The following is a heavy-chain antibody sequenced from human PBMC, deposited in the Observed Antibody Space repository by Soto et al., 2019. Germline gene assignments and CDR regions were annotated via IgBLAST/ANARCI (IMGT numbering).Heavy chain of an antibody. D-gene: IGHD1-20*01. Sequence: ASVKVSCKASGYTLTSNARHWVRQAPGQRLEWMGWINAGNGNTKYSQKFQGRVTITRDTSASTAYMELSSLRSEDTAVYYCARGITLPTPLDYWGQGTLVTVSS. V-gene: IGHV1-3*01. J-gene: IGHJ4*02. CDR3: ARGITLPTPLDY. CDR1: GYTLTSNA. CDR2: INAGNGNT.